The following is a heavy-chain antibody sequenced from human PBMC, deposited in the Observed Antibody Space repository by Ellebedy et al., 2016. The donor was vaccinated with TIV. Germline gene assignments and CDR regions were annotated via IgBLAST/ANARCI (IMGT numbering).Heavy chain of an antibody. CDR3: AKYAAGNYGDS. D-gene: IGHD1-7*01. Sequence: ESLKISXSVSGGSLSSSNYYWGWIRQPPGKGLEWIGCISYSGLTYYSPSLKSRVTIALDTSKNQISLTLTSVTAADTAVYYCAKYAAGNYGDSWGQGTLLTVSS. V-gene: IGHV4-39*07. CDR1: GGSLSSSNYY. J-gene: IGHJ5*01. CDR2: ISYSGLT.